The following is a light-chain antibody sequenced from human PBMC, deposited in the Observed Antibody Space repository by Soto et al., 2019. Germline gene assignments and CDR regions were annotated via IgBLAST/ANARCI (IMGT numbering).Light chain of an antibody. CDR2: DDS. Sequence: SYELTQPPSVSVAPGQTARITCGGNNIDSKSVHWYQQKPGQAPVLVVYDDSDRPSGIPERFSGSNSGNTATLTIRRVEAGDEADYYCQVWDSSSDRVVFGGGTKLTVL. V-gene: IGLV3-21*02. CDR1: NIDSKS. CDR3: QVWDSSSDRVV. J-gene: IGLJ2*01.